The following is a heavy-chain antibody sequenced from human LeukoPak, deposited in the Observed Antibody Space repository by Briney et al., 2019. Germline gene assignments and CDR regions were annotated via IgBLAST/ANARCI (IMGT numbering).Heavy chain of an antibody. V-gene: IGHV1-2*02. D-gene: IGHD4-17*01. Sequence: ASVKVSCKASGYTLTGYYMHWVRQAPGQGLEWMGWINPNSRGTNYAQKFQGRVTMTRDTSISTAYMELSRLRSDDTAVYYCARDRGGDYDPGYYYYYMDVWGKGTTVTISS. CDR2: INPNSRGT. J-gene: IGHJ6*03. CDR1: GYTLTGYY. CDR3: ARDRGGDYDPGYYYYYMDV.